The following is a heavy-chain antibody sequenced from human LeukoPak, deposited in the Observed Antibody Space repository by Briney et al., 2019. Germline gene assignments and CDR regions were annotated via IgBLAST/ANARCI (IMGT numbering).Heavy chain of an antibody. CDR2: INHSGST. V-gene: IGHV4-34*01. CDR3: ARGMIVVVITPEGYFDL. J-gene: IGHJ2*01. D-gene: IGHD3-22*01. Sequence: SETLSLTCAVYGGSFSGYYWSWIRQPPGKGLEWIGEINHSGSTNYNPSLKSRFTISVDTSKNQFSLKLSSVTAADTAVYYCARGMIVVVITPEGYFDLWGRGTLVTVSS. CDR1: GGSFSGYY.